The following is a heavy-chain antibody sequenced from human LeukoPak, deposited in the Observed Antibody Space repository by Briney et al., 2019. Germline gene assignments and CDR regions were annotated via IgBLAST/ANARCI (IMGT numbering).Heavy chain of an antibody. Sequence: AETLSLTCTVSGGSINNDSFYWGWIRQPPGKGLEWIGNMYYSGSTYYNPSLKSRLTISVDTSKNQFSLKLSSVTAADTAVYYCARTGVATSRYYYYAMDVWGQGTTVTVSS. CDR1: GGSINNDSFY. CDR2: MYYSGST. J-gene: IGHJ6*02. CDR3: ARTGVATSRYYYYAMDV. V-gene: IGHV4-39*01. D-gene: IGHD5-12*01.